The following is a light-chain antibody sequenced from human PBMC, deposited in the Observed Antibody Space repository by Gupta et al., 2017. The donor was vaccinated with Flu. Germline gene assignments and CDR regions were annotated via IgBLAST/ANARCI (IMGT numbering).Light chain of an antibody. Sequence: GQTARITCSGDALSKKYAYWYQQKAGQAPVLVIYEERKRPSGIPERFSGSSSGTMATLTISGAQVEDEADYYCYATDTSGNHRVFGGGTRLTVL. CDR3: YATDTSGNHRV. V-gene: IGLV3-10*01. J-gene: IGLJ3*02. CDR2: EER. CDR1: ALSKKY.